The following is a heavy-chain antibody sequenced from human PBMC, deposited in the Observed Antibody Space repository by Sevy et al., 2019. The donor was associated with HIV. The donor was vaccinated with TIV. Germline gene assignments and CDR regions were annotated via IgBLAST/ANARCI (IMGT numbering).Heavy chain of an antibody. V-gene: IGHV4-31*03. CDR2: IYYSGST. Sequence: SETLSLTCTVSGGSISSGGYYWSWIRQHPGKGLEWIGYIYYSGSTYYNPSLQSRVTISVDTSKNQFSLKLSSVTAADTAVYYCAGGIAAAKGYYYYGMDVWGQGTTVTVSS. D-gene: IGHD6-13*01. J-gene: IGHJ6*02. CDR1: GGSISSGGYY. CDR3: AGGIAAAKGYYYYGMDV.